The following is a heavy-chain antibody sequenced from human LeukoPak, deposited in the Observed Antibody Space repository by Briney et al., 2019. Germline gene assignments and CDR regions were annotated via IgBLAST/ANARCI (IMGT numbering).Heavy chain of an antibody. D-gene: IGHD3-10*01. V-gene: IGHV3-64D*06. CDR1: GFTFSSYA. Sequence: PGGSLRLSCSASGFTFSSYAMHWVRQAPGKGLEYVSGFSTNGVSTYYADSVKGRFTVSRDNSKNTLYLQMSSLRVEDTAVYYCVKDRYSYGSGSYFAWCQGTLVTVSS. CDR3: VKDRYSYGSGSYFA. CDR2: FSTNGVST. J-gene: IGHJ4*02.